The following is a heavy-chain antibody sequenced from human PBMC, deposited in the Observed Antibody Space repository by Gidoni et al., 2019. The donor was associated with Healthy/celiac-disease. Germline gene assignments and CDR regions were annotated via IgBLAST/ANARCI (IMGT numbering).Heavy chain of an antibody. CDR2: ISGSGGST. CDR1: GFTFSSYA. J-gene: IGHJ4*02. D-gene: IGHD2-2*01. CDR3: AKDSFIVVVPAAKFDY. Sequence: EVQLLESGGGLVQPGGSLRLPFAASGFTFSSYAMSWVRQAPGKGLEWVSAISGSGGSTYYADSVKGRFTISRDNSKNTLYLQMNSLRAEDTAVYYCAKDSFIVVVPAAKFDYWGQGTLVTVSS. V-gene: IGHV3-23*01.